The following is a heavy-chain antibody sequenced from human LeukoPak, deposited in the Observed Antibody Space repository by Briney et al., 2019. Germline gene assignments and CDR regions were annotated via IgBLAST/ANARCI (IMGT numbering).Heavy chain of an antibody. V-gene: IGHV3-30*02. CDR1: GFTFSSYG. Sequence: PGGSLRLSYAASGFTFSSYGMHWVRQAPGKGLEWVAFIRYDGSNKYYADSVKGRFTISRDNSKNTLYLQMNSLRAEDTAVYYCAKDFTNTPKYYYDSSGYYPSPDWGQGTLVTVSS. CDR2: IRYDGSNK. CDR3: AKDFTNTPKYYYDSSGYYPSPD. D-gene: IGHD3-22*01. J-gene: IGHJ4*02.